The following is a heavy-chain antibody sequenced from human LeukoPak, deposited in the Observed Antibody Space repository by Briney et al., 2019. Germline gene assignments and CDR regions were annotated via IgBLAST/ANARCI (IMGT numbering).Heavy chain of an antibody. J-gene: IGHJ5*02. CDR3: ARSQSSSWHSGLNWFDP. CDR2: ISAYNGFT. D-gene: IGHD6-13*01. Sequence: ASVTVSCKSSGYSFTNYGISWVRQAPGQGLEWMGWISAYNGFTNYAQKFQGRVTMTTDTSTSSAYMELRSLRSDDAAVYYCARSQSSSWHSGLNWFDPWGQGTLVTVSS. V-gene: IGHV1-18*01. CDR1: GYSFTNYG.